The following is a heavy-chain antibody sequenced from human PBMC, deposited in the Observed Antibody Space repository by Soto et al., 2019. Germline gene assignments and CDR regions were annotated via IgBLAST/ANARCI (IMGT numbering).Heavy chain of an antibody. D-gene: IGHD1-26*01. CDR2: IRSKANNYAT. CDR3: AIEGAGVGH. J-gene: IGHJ4*02. CDR1: GFTFSVSI. V-gene: IGHV3-73*01. Sequence: EVQLGESGAGLVQPWGSVRLSCAASGFTFSVSIMHWVRQASGKGLEWLGRIRSKANNYATTYRESVKGRFIISRDESKDTMVLQMSGLRPEDTAMYYCAIEGAGVGHWGQGTLVTVSS.